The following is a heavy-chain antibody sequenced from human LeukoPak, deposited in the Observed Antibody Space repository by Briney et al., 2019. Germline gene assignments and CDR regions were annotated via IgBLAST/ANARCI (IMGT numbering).Heavy chain of an antibody. CDR2: INPNSGGT. V-gene: IGHV1-2*02. Sequence: ASVKVSCKASGYTFTGYYMHWARRAPGQGLEWMGWINPNSGGTNYAQKFQGRVTMTRDTSISTAYMELSRLRSDDTAVYYCAISHSSSWYSVDPWGQGTLVTVSS. CDR3: AISHSSSWYSVDP. J-gene: IGHJ5*02. D-gene: IGHD6-13*01. CDR1: GYTFTGYY.